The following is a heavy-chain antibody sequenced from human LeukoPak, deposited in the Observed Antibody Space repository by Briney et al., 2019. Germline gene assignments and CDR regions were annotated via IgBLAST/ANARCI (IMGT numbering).Heavy chain of an antibody. CDR1: GGTLSSYA. CDR2: IIPIFGTA. J-gene: IGHJ4*02. CDR3: ASGSGSYSYFDY. V-gene: IGHV1-69*05. D-gene: IGHD3-10*01. Sequence: SVKVSCKASGGTLSSYAISWVRQAPGQGLEWMGGIIPIFGTANYAQKFQGRVTITTDESTSTAYMELSSLRSEDTAVYYCASGSGSYSYFDYWGQGTLVTVSS.